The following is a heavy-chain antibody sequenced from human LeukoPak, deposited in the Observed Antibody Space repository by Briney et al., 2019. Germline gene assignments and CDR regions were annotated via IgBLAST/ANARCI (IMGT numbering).Heavy chain of an antibody. CDR1: GFTLSTYW. CDR2: INPDGSTT. V-gene: IGHV3-74*01. J-gene: IGHJ4*02. D-gene: IGHD6-13*01. CDR3: AARRGAAAGTDYFDD. Sequence: GGSLRLSCAASGFTLSTYWMHWVRQAPGKGLVWVSRINPDGSTTTYADSVKGRFTISRDNAKNSLYLQMNSLRVEDMALYYCAARRGAAAGTDYFDDWGQGTLVTVSS.